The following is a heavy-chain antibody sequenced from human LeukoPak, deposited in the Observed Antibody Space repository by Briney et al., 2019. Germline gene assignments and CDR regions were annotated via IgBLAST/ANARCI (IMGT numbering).Heavy chain of an antibody. D-gene: IGHD3-22*01. CDR3: ARDYWRLTHSSGTDAFDI. CDR2: ISAYNGNT. CDR1: GYTFTSYG. Sequence: GASVKVSCKASGYTFTSYGISWVRQAPGQGLEWMGWISAYNGNTNYAQKLQGRVTMTTDTSTSTAYMELRSLRSDDTAVYYCARDYWRLTHSSGTDAFDIWGQGTMVTVSS. J-gene: IGHJ3*02. V-gene: IGHV1-18*01.